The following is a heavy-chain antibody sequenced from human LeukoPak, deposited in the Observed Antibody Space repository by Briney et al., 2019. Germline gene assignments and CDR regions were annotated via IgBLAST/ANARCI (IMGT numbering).Heavy chain of an antibody. Sequence: ASVKVSFTSSAYTFTIYGISWVRQAPGQGLEWMGWISAYNGNTNYAQKLQGRVTMTTDTSTSTAYMELRSLRSDDTAVYYCAREGYYDSSGYYYDYWGQGTLVTVSS. J-gene: IGHJ4*02. CDR3: AREGYYDSSGYYYDY. CDR1: AYTFTIYG. V-gene: IGHV1-18*01. CDR2: ISAYNGNT. D-gene: IGHD3-22*01.